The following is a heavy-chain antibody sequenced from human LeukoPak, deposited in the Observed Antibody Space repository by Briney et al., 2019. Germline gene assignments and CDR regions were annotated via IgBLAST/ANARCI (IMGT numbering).Heavy chain of an antibody. CDR1: GFTFSSYW. Sequence: PGGSLRLSCAPSGFTFSSYWMSWVRQAPGKGPEWVANIKQDGSEKYYVDSVKGRFTISRDNAKNSLYLQMNSLRAEDTAVYYCARKYSGFPFDYWGQGTLVTVSS. J-gene: IGHJ4*02. V-gene: IGHV3-7*01. CDR2: IKQDGSEK. D-gene: IGHD5-12*01. CDR3: ARKYSGFPFDY.